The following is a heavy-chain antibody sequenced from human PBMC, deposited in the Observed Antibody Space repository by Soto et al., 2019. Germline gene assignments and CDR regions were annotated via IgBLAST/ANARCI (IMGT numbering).Heavy chain of an antibody. CDR3: ARDKAVAPAYYYYGMDV. Sequence: PGGSLRLSCAASGFTFSSYAMHWVRQAPGKGLEWVAVISYDGSNKYYADSVKDRFTISRDNSKNTLYLQMNSLRAEDTAVYYCARDKAVAPAYYYYGMDVWGQGTTVTVS. D-gene: IGHD6-19*01. CDR2: ISYDGSNK. J-gene: IGHJ6*02. CDR1: GFTFSSYA. V-gene: IGHV3-30-3*01.